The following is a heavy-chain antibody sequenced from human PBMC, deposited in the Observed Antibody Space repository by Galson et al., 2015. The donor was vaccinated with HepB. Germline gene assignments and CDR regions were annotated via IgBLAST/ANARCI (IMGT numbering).Heavy chain of an antibody. V-gene: IGHV1-46*04. Sequence: SVKVSCKASGYTFTSYYIHWVRQAPGQGLEWMGMFNPSGGGTTYAQKLQGRLTMTRDTSTSTVYMELSSLRSEDTAVYYCARERSDSGDYVSYYGMDVWGQGTTVTVSS. J-gene: IGHJ6*02. CDR2: FNPSGGGT. CDR1: GYTFTSYY. D-gene: IGHD4-17*01. CDR3: ARERSDSGDYVSYYGMDV.